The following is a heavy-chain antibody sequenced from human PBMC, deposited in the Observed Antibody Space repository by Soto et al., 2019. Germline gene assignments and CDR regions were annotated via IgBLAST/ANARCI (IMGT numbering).Heavy chain of an antibody. J-gene: IGHJ4*02. V-gene: IGHV4-38-2*01. D-gene: IGHD1-26*01. Sequence: ASETLSLTCVFSNFSISSGYYWGWIRQSPGKGLEWIASIYRSGTTSYNPSLKSRVTISVDPSKNQFSLMLTAVTAADTAVYYCARTHSGSYYSVFNYWGRGSLVTVSS. CDR3: ARTHSGSYYSVFNY. CDR2: IYRSGTT. CDR1: NFSISSGYY.